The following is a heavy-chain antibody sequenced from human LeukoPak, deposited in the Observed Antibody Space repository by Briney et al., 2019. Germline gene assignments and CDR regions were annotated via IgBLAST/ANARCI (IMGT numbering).Heavy chain of an antibody. CDR3: AGTWIQLWFKGPGEYYFDY. D-gene: IGHD5-18*01. CDR1: GGSVSSGSCF. Sequence: PSETLSLTCTVSGGSVSSGSCFWSWIRQPPGKGLEWIGYIHYSGRTNYNPSLESRVTISADTSKNQFSLKLNSVTAEDTAVYYCAGTWIQLWFKGPGEYYFDYWGQGTLVTVSS. V-gene: IGHV4-61*01. CDR2: IHYSGRT. J-gene: IGHJ4*02.